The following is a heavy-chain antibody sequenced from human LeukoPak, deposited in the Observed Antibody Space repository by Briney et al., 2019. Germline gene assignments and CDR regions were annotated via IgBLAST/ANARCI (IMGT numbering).Heavy chain of an antibody. V-gene: IGHV4-34*01. CDR1: GGSFSGYY. CDR3: ARLYRYSSGWKGGHWFDP. D-gene: IGHD6-19*01. Sequence: PSETLSLTCAVYGGSFSGYYWSWIRRPPGKGLEWIGEINHSGSTNYNPSLKSRVTISVDTSKNQFSLKLSSVTAADTAVYYCARLYRYSSGWKGGHWFDPWGQGTLVTVSS. CDR2: INHSGST. J-gene: IGHJ5*02.